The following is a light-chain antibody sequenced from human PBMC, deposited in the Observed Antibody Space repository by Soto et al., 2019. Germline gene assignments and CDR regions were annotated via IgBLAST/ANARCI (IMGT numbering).Light chain of an antibody. CDR2: EAS. CDR1: QSVRSH. Sequence: EIVLSQSPATLSLSPGERATLSCRGSQSVRSHLVWYQQKPGQAPRLLIYEASNRATGIPARFSGSGSGTEFTLTISSLQSEDFATYYCQQSNNHPISFGQGTRLEIK. CDR3: QQSNNHPIS. V-gene: IGKV3-11*01. J-gene: IGKJ5*01.